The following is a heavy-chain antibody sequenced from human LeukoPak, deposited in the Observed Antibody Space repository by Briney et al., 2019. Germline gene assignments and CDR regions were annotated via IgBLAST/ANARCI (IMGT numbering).Heavy chain of an antibody. V-gene: IGHV3-30-3*02. J-gene: IGHJ4*02. CDR2: ISNDGSNK. CDR1: GFAFSSYA. CDR3: AKSPTDYGSGPFDY. Sequence: PGGSLRLSCAASGFAFSSYAMHWVRQAPGKGLEWVAVISNDGSNKYYADSVKGRFTISRDNSKNTLYLQMNSLRAEDTAVYYCAKSPTDYGSGPFDYWGQGTLVTVSS. D-gene: IGHD3-10*01.